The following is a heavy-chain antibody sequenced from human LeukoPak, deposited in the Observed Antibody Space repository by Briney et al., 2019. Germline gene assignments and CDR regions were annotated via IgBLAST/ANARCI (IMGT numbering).Heavy chain of an antibody. CDR2: IAAGHYST. J-gene: IGHJ5*02. CDR3: TKDPNGDYVGAFDP. CDR1: GLDFSSFA. D-gene: IGHD4-17*01. V-gene: IGHV3-23*01. Sequence: GGSLRLSCAASGLDFSSFAMTWVRQAPGKGLEWVSSIAAGHYSTYNTDSVRGRFTISRDNSKDALYLQMNSLRADDTAVYYCTKDPNGDYVGAFDPWGQGTMVTVSS.